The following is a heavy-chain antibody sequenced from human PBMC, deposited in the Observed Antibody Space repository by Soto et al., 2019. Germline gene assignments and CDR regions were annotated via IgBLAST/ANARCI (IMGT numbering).Heavy chain of an antibody. Sequence: ASVKVSCKASGYTFTSYYMHWVRQAPGQGLEWMGIINPSGGSTSYAQKFQGRVTMTRDTSTSTVYMELSSVTAADTAVYYCARARTARIDYWGQGTLVTVSS. CDR3: ARARTARIDY. J-gene: IGHJ4*02. CDR2: INPSGGST. CDR1: GYTFTSYY. V-gene: IGHV1-46*01. D-gene: IGHD5-18*01.